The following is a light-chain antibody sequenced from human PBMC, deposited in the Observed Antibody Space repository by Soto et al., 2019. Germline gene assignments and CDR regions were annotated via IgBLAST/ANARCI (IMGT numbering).Light chain of an antibody. V-gene: IGKV1-39*01. Sequence: IQMTQSPSSLSASVGDRVIITCRSDHSINNSLNWYQQRPGKVPKLLIYAASTLQSGVPSRFSGSGSGRVCTLTINSLQPEDFATYYCQQSYSTLGTFGRGTRVEI. CDR3: QQSYSTLGT. CDR1: HSINNS. CDR2: AAS. J-gene: IGKJ2*01.